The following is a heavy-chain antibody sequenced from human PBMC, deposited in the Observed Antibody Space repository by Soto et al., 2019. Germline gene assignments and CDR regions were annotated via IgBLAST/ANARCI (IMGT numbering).Heavy chain of an antibody. V-gene: IGHV3-30-3*01. CDR1: GFTFSSYA. CDR2: ISYDGSNK. J-gene: IGHJ4*02. D-gene: IGHD2-15*01. CDR3: AREPQYCSGGSCYSPYFDY. Sequence: SGGSLRLSCAASGFTFSSYAMHWVRQAPGKGLEWVAVISYDGSNKYYADSVKGRFTISRDNSKNTLYLQMNSLRAEDTAVYYCAREPQYCSGGSCYSPYFDYWGQGTLVTVSS.